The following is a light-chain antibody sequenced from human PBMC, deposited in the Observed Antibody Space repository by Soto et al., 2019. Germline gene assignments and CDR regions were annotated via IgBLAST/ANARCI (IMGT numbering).Light chain of an antibody. Sequence: QSALTQPASVSGSPGQSITISCTGTSSDVGGYNYVSWYQHNPGTAPKLMIYEVSNRPSGVSNRFSGSKSGNTASLTISGLQAEDEADYYCSSYTSSFTYVFGTGTKVTVL. CDR1: SSDVGGYNY. V-gene: IGLV2-14*01. CDR3: SSYTSSFTYV. J-gene: IGLJ1*01. CDR2: EVS.